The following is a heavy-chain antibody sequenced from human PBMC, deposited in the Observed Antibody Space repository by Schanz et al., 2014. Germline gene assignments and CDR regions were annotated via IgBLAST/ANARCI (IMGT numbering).Heavy chain of an antibody. CDR1: GFTFSSHW. Sequence: EVQLVQSGGGLVQPGGSLRLSCAASGFTFSSHWMHWVRQDPGKGLVWVARINSVGSNTDYADSVTGRFTISRDNAKNSLVLQMNSLRPEDTAVYCCARGRVLESWGQGTLVTVSS. J-gene: IGHJ5*02. D-gene: IGHD1-1*01. V-gene: IGHV3-74*01. CDR3: ARGRVLES. CDR2: INSVGSNT.